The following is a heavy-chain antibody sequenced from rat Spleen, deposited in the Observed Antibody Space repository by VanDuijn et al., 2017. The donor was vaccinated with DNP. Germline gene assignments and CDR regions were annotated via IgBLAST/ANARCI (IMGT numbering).Heavy chain of an antibody. Sequence: EVQLMETGGGLVQPGKSLKLTCATSGFTFSTAWMNWVRQSPEKGLEWIARIKPKSTNYATEYAESVKGRFTISRDDSKSSIYLQMNSLKEEDTATYYCNAFNYPGRNWFAYWGQGTLVTVSS. CDR1: GFTFSTAW. D-gene: IGHD1-4*01. V-gene: IGHV6-10*01. CDR3: NAFNYPGRNWFAY. J-gene: IGHJ3*01. CDR2: IKPKSTNYAT.